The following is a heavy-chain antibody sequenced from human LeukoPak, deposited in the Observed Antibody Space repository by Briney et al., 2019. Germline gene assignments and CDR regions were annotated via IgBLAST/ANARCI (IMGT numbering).Heavy chain of an antibody. J-gene: IGHJ4*02. CDR2: IYYSGST. D-gene: IGHD1-26*01. V-gene: IGHV4-59*08. CDR3: AKQVGATTSYFDY. Sequence: SETLSLTCTVSGGSISSYYWSWIRQPPGKGLEWIGYIYYSGSTNYNPSLKSRVTISVDTSKNQFSLKLGSVTAADTAVYYCAKQVGATTSYFDYWGQGTLVTVSS. CDR1: GGSISSYY.